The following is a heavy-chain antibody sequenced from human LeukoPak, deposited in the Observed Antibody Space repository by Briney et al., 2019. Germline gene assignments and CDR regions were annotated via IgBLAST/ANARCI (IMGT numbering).Heavy chain of an antibody. J-gene: IGHJ5*02. CDR1: GYTFTSYG. CDR2: ISAYNGDT. Sequence: ASVKVSCKASGYTFTSYGISWVRQAPGQGLEWMGWISAYNGDTNYAQNLQGRVTMTTDTSTSTAYMELRSLRSDDTAVYYCARTRKDMVRGIGWFDPWGQGTLVTASS. CDR3: ARTRKDMVRGIGWFDP. D-gene: IGHD3-10*01. V-gene: IGHV1-18*04.